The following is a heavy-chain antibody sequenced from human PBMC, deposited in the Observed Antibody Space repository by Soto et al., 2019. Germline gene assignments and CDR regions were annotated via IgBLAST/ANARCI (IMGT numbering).Heavy chain of an antibody. J-gene: IGHJ4*02. V-gene: IGHV1-69*13. Sequence: SVKVSCKASGGTFSSYAISWVRQAPGQGLEWMGGIIPIFGTANDAQKFQGRVTITADESTSTAYMELSSLRSEDTAVYYCASLPYYYDSSGPFDYWGQGTLVTVSS. CDR1: GGTFSSYA. D-gene: IGHD3-22*01. CDR2: IIPIFGTA. CDR3: ASLPYYYDSSGPFDY.